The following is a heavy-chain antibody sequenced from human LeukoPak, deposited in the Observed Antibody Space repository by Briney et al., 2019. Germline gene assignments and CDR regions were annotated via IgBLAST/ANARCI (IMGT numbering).Heavy chain of an antibody. J-gene: IGHJ5*02. CDR1: GFTFSSYS. CDR2: ISSSRSYI. D-gene: IGHD3-10*01. Sequence: GESLRLSCAASGFTFSSYSMNWVRQAPGKGLEWVSSISSSRSYIYYADSVKGRFTISRDNAKNSLYLQMNSLRAEDTAVYYCVRVTGEAPEWFDPWGQGTLVTVSS. CDR3: VRVTGEAPEWFDP. V-gene: IGHV3-21*01.